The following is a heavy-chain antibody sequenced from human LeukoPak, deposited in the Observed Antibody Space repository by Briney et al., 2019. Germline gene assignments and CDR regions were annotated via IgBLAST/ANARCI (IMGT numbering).Heavy chain of an antibody. J-gene: IGHJ4*02. CDR3: ARLRLYCGGASYPDQFHN. CDR2: ISYSGRT. Sequence: SETLSLTCTVSGVSITSSDFYWGWIRQPPGKGLEWIATISYSGRTYYNPSLKTRLTISVDTSKNQFPLKLLSVAAADTAVYYCARLRLYCGGASYPDQFHNWGQGTLVTVSS. CDR1: GVSITSSDFY. D-gene: IGHD2-21*02. V-gene: IGHV4-39*01.